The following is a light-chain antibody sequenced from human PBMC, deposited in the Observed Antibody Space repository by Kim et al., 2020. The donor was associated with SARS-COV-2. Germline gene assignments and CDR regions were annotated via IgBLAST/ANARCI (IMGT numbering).Light chain of an antibody. Sequence: SSVESATLSCRASPSVRNTYLAWYQQKPGQPPRLLIYGASTRATGIPDRFSGSGSGTDFILTISGLEPEDFAVYYCQQYGTSPRTFGQGTKVDIK. CDR3: QQYGTSPRT. J-gene: IGKJ1*01. CDR2: GAS. V-gene: IGKV3-20*01. CDR1: PSVRNTY.